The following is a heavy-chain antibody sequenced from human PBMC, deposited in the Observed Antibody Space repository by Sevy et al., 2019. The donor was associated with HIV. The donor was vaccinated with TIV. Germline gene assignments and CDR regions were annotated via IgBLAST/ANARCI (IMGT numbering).Heavy chain of an antibody. J-gene: IGHJ4*02. V-gene: IGHV4-59*01. D-gene: IGHD1-1*01. Sequence: SETLSLTCSVSGGSISSYFLTWVRQSPGKGLEWIGNIYFTGNTDNSPSLKSRVTLSLDTSKSPFSLTLKSVTAADTAIYFCARDSTTRPRVLDYWGQGTLVTVSS. CDR2: IYFTGNT. CDR1: GGSISSYF. CDR3: ARDSTTRPRVLDY.